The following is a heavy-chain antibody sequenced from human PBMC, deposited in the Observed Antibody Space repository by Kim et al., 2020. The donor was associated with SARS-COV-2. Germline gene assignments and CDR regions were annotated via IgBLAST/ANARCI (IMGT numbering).Heavy chain of an antibody. Sequence: GGSLRLSCAASGFTFSSYWMSWVRQAPGKGLEWVANIKQDGSEKYYVDSVKGRFTISRDNAKNSLYLQMNSLRAEDTAVYYCARWYYSSSWNPYYYYYMDVWGKGTTVTVSS. CDR2: IKQDGSEK. V-gene: IGHV3-7*01. J-gene: IGHJ6*03. CDR3: ARWYYSSSWNPYYYYYMDV. D-gene: IGHD6-13*01. CDR1: GFTFSSYW.